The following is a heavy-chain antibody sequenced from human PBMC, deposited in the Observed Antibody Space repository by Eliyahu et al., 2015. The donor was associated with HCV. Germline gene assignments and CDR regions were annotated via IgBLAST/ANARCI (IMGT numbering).Heavy chain of an antibody. V-gene: IGHV4-34*01. Sequence: QVQLQQWGAGLLKPSETLSLTCAVYGGSFSGYYWSWIRQPPGKGLEWIGEINHSGSTNYNPSLKSRVTISVDTSKNQFSLKLSSVTAADTAVYYCARGGHTVRAYYYGMDVWGQGTTVTVSS. CDR3: ARGGHTVRAYYYGMDV. J-gene: IGHJ6*02. CDR1: GGSFSGYY. D-gene: IGHD4-11*01. CDR2: INHSGST.